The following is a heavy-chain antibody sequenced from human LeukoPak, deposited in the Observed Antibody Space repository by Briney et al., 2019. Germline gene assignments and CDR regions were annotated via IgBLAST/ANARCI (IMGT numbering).Heavy chain of an antibody. Sequence: SVKVSCKASGGTFSSYAISWVRQAPGQGLEWMGGIIPIFGTANYAQKFQGRVTITADESTSTAYMELGSLRSEDTAVYYCARAPVVPAVSTYYYYYMDVWGKGTTVTVSS. D-gene: IGHD2-2*01. CDR2: IIPIFGTA. J-gene: IGHJ6*03. V-gene: IGHV1-69*01. CDR3: ARAPVVPAVSTYYYYYMDV. CDR1: GGTFSSYA.